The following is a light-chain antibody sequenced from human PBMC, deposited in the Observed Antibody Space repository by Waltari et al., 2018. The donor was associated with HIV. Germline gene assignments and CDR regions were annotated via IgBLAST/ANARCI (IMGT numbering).Light chain of an antibody. CDR1: SPNIPNNH. Sequence: QSVFTQPPSVSAAPGQKVTISCSGRSPNIPNNHVPCYQAPPGTAPKLLIYDNNKRPSGIPDRFSGSKSGTSATLGITGLQTGDEADYYCGTWDSSLRAEVFGTGTKVTVL. V-gene: IGLV1-51*01. J-gene: IGLJ1*01. CDR3: GTWDSSLRAEV. CDR2: DNN.